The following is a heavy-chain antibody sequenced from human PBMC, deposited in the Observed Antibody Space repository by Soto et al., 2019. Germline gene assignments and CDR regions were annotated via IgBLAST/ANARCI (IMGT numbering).Heavy chain of an antibody. V-gene: IGHV4-31*03. CDR2: IYYSGST. Sequence: PSETLSLTCTVSGGSISSGGYYWSWIRQHPGKGLEWIGYIYYSGSTYYNPSLKSRVTISVDTSKNQFSLKLSSVTAADTALYYCARSKYYYYFDYWGQGTLVTVSS. CDR1: GGSISSGGYY. D-gene: IGHD3-10*01. J-gene: IGHJ4*02. CDR3: ARSKYYYYFDY.